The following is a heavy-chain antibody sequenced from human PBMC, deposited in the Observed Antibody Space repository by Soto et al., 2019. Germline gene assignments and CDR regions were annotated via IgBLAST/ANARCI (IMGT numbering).Heavy chain of an antibody. V-gene: IGHV3-74*01. J-gene: IGHJ6*02. CDR1: GFTFISYW. D-gene: IGHD2-2*02. CDR2: INSDGSST. CDR3: ARGLVVPAAIGTYYYYGMDV. Sequence: PGGSLRLSCAASGFTFISYWMHWVRQAPGKGLVWVSRINSDGSSTSYADSVKGRFTISRDNAKNTLYLQMNSLRAGDTAVYYCARGLVVPAAIGTYYYYGMDVWGQGTTVTVSS.